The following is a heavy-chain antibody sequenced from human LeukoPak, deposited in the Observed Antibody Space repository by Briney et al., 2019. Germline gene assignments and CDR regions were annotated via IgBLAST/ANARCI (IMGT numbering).Heavy chain of an antibody. D-gene: IGHD1-26*01. V-gene: IGHV1-3*01. CDR3: ARLSGSYYYNFRFDY. J-gene: IGHJ4*02. CDR1: GYTFTSYG. Sequence: ASVKVSCKASGYTFTSYGISWVRQAPGQRLEWMGWINAGNGNTKYSQKFQGRVTITRDTSASTAYMELSSLRSEDTAVYYCARLSGSYYYNFRFDYWGQGTLVTVSS. CDR2: INAGNGNT.